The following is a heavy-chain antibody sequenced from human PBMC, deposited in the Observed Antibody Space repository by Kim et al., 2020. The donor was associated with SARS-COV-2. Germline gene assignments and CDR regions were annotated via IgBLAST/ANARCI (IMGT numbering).Heavy chain of an antibody. CDR1: GGSFSGFH. CDR2: INHSGGT. V-gene: IGHV4-34*01. D-gene: IGHD3-3*01. CDR3: ARGRAGVVPSPILGPGPWYDYFALDV. Sequence: SETLSLTCAVFGGSFSGFHWTWIRQPPGRGLEGIGEINHSGGTQYNPSLKSLLTISPDTSKNQFSLKLRSVTAADTAVYYCARGRAGVVPSPILGPGPWYDYFALDVWGQGSTVTVSS. J-gene: IGHJ6*02.